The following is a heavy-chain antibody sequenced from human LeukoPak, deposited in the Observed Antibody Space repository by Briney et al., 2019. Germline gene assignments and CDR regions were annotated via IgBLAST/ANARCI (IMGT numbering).Heavy chain of an antibody. D-gene: IGHD6-19*01. Sequence: GGSLRLSCTASGFTFGDNAISWVRQAPGKGLEWVGFIRSKTYGGTTEYAASVKGRFSISRDDSNNIAYLQMNSLRAEDTAVYYCARGERSYSSGWLWGEYYYYYYMDVWGKGTTVTISS. V-gene: IGHV3-49*04. CDR1: GFTFGDNA. J-gene: IGHJ6*03. CDR2: IRSKTYGGTT. CDR3: ARGERSYSSGWLWGEYYYYYYMDV.